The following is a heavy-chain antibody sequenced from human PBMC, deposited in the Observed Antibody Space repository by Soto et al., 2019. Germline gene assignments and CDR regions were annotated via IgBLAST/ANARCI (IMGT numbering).Heavy chain of an antibody. CDR1: GFTFSSYG. V-gene: IGHV3-30*18. D-gene: IGHD1-7*01. J-gene: IGHJ4*02. CDR3: AKGSRYNWNYGRYYFDY. CDR2: ISYDGSNK. Sequence: GGSLRLSCAASGFTFSSYGMHWVRQAPGKGLEWVAVISYDGSNKYYADSVKGRFTISRDNSKNTLYLQMNSLRAEDTAVYYCAKGSRYNWNYGRYYFDYWGQGTLVTVSS.